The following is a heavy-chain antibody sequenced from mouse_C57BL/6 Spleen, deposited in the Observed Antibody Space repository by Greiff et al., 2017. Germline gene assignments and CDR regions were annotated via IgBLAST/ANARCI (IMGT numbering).Heavy chain of an antibody. D-gene: IGHD1-1*01. CDR2: IYPRSGNT. V-gene: IGHV1-81*01. CDR3: ARFHCSSYYYAMDY. Sequence: QVQLQQSGAELARPGASVKLSCKASGYTFTSYGISWVKQRTGQGLEWIGEIYPRSGNTYYNEKFKGKATLTADKSSSTAYMELRSLTSEDSAVYFCARFHCSSYYYAMDYWGQGTSVTVSS. CDR1: GYTFTSYG. J-gene: IGHJ4*01.